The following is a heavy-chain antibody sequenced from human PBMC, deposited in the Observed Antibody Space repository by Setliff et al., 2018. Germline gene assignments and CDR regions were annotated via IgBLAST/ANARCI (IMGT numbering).Heavy chain of an antibody. CDR1: GGSISSHY. CDR2: IRSKAYGGTT. J-gene: IGHJ6*03. V-gene: IGHV3-49*03. Sequence: LSLTCTVSGGSISSHYWSWIRQPPGKGLEWVGFIRSKAYGGTTEYAASVKGRFTISRDDSKSIAYLQMNSLKTEDTAVYYCTREASVDFWSGYPYYYYMDVWGKGTTVTVSS. D-gene: IGHD3-3*01. CDR3: TREASVDFWSGYPYYYYMDV.